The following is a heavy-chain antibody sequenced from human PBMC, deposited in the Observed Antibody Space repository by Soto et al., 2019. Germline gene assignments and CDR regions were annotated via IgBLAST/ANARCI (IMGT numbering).Heavy chain of an antibody. J-gene: IGHJ6*02. CDR2: IYNSGST. Sequence: QVQLQESGPGLMKPSGTLSLTCSVSGGSVSSGSYYWSGIRQRLGKGLELIGDIYNSGSTNDNPSLKSRVTTSVDTSKNPFSLELRSVTTVATAVYYGARPVYSYGPMDVWGQGTTVTVSS. CDR1: GGSVSSGSYY. CDR3: ARPVYSYGPMDV. D-gene: IGHD5-18*01. V-gene: IGHV4-61*01.